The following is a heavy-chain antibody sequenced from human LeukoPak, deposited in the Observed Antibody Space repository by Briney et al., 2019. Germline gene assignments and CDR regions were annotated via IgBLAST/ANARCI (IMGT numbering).Heavy chain of an antibody. D-gene: IGHD3-22*01. Sequence: ASAKVSCRASGYTFTSYYMHWVRQAPGQGLEWMGIINPSGGSTSYAQKFQGRVTMTRDTSTSTVYMELSSLRSEDTAVYYCARAPSIYYYDSSGWFDYWGQGTLVTVSS. J-gene: IGHJ4*02. CDR3: ARAPSIYYYDSSGWFDY. CDR1: GYTFTSYY. V-gene: IGHV1-46*01. CDR2: INPSGGST.